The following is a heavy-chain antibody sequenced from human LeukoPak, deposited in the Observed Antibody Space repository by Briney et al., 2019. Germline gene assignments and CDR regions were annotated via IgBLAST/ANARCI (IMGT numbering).Heavy chain of an antibody. V-gene: IGHV4-30-2*01. D-gene: IGHD1-20*01. CDR1: GASLSSGGYY. Sequence: SETLSLTCTVSGASLSSGGYYWRWLRQPPGRGLEGVGYMYFIETTYYNPSLKSRVTISVDSSKNQFSLKLSTVTAADTAVYYCARASIAGTTSKFLGDPAKGSTWFDPWGQGTLVTASS. CDR3: ARASIAGTTSKFLGDPAKGSTWFDP. CDR2: MYFIETT. J-gene: IGHJ5*02.